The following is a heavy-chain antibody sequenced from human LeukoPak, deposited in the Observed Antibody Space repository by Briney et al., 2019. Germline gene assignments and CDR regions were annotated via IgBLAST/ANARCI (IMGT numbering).Heavy chain of an antibody. CDR2: IYSGGST. D-gene: IGHD5-24*01. CDR1: GFTVSSNY. J-gene: IGHJ5*02. Sequence: GGSLRLSCAASGFTVSSNYMSWVRQAPGKGLEWVSVIYSGGSTYYADSVKGQFTISRDNSKNTLYLQMNSLRAEDTAVYYCARDVEGLFDPWGQGTLVTVSS. V-gene: IGHV3-53*01. CDR3: ARDVEGLFDP.